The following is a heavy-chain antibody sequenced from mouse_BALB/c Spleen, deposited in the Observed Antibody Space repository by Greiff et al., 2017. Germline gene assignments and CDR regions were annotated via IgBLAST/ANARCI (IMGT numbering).Heavy chain of an antibody. Sequence: DVQLVESGAELVRPGASVKISCKAFGYTFTNHHINWVKQRPGQGLDWIGYINPYNDYTSYNQKFKGKATLTVDKSSSTAYMELSSLTSEDSAVYYCARGNYGYDRAMDYWGQGTSVTVSS. V-gene: IGHV1S45*01. CDR2: INPYNDYT. CDR1: GYTFTNHH. CDR3: ARGNYGYDRAMDY. J-gene: IGHJ4*01. D-gene: IGHD2-2*01.